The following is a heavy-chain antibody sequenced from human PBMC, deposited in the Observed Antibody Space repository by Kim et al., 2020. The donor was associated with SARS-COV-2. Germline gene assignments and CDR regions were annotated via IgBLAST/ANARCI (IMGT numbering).Heavy chain of an antibody. CDR1: GFSFSDFA. J-gene: IGHJ3*02. D-gene: IGHD3-16*01. CDR2: IRSKANSYST. V-gene: IGHV3-73*01. CDR3: TRVPGTALDFWDAYEI. Sequence: GGSLRLSCAASGFSFSDFAMHWVRQASGKGLEWVGRIRSKANSYSTTYAASVKGRFTISRDDSKNAAYLQMNSLKTEDTAVYYCTRVPGTALDFWDAYEIWGQGTMVTVSS.